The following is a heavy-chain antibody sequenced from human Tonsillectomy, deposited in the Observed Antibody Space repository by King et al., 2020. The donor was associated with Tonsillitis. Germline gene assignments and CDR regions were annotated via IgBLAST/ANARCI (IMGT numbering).Heavy chain of an antibody. CDR2: VSGSGGTT. J-gene: IGHJ4*02. CDR3: AKSGEGLTTVTTD. V-gene: IGHV3-23*04. Sequence: DVQLVESGGDLVQPGGSLRLSCAASGFTFWNYAMSWVRQAPGKGLDWGSAVSGSGGTTYYASSVKGRFTISRDNSNNTLFLYMNSPTAEDTAVYYCAKSGEGLTTVTTDWGQGTLVTVSS. D-gene: IGHD4-17*01. CDR1: GFTFWNYA.